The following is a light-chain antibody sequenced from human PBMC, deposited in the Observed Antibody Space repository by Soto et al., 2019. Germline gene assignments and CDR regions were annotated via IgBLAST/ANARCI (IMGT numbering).Light chain of an antibody. CDR1: SSNIGSNT. CDR2: SNN. V-gene: IGLV1-44*01. CDR3: AAWDDSLNGHYV. Sequence: QLVLTQPPSASGTPGQRVTISCSGGSSNIGSNTVNWYQQLPGTAPKLLIYSNNQRPSGVPDRFSGSKSGTSASLAISGLQSEDEADYYCAAWDDSLNGHYVFGTGTKVTVL. J-gene: IGLJ1*01.